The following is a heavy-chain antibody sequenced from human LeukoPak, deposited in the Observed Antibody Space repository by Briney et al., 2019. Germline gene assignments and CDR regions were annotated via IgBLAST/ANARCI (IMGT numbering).Heavy chain of an antibody. V-gene: IGHV3-72*01. J-gene: IGHJ4*02. CDR2: SRNKANSYTT. CDR3: ARAYTSGWYSPGY. CDR1: GFTFSDHY. Sequence: PGGSLRLSCAASGFTFSDHYMDWVRQAPGQGLEWVGLSRNKANSYTTDYAASVKGRFTISRDDSKNSLYLQMNSLKTEDTAVYYCARAYTSGWYSPGYWGQGTLVTVSS. D-gene: IGHD6-19*01.